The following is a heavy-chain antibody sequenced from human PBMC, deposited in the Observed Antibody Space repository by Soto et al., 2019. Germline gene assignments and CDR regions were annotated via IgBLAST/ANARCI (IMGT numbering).Heavy chain of an antibody. CDR1: GFTFDDYA. J-gene: IGHJ6*03. Sequence: GGSLRLSCAASGFTFDDYAMHWVRQAPGKGLEWVSAISWNSAGIAYADSVKGRFTISRDNAKNSLYLQMNRLITEDTALYYCARDRDYSSSHADMDVWGKGTTVTVSS. D-gene: IGHD6-6*01. CDR2: ISWNSAGI. CDR3: ARDRDYSSSHADMDV. V-gene: IGHV3-9*01.